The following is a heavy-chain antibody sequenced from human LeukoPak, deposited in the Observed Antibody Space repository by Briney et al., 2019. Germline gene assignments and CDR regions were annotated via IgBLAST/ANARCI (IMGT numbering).Heavy chain of an antibody. CDR1: GGSISSYY. V-gene: IGHV4-59*01. CDR3: ARDRSRYDILTGYSGAGAFDI. J-gene: IGHJ3*02. Sequence: SETLSLTCTVSGGSISSYYWSWIRQPPGKGLEWIGYIYYSGSTNYNPSLKSRVTISVDTSKNQFSLKLSSVTAADTAVYYCARDRSRYDILTGYSGAGAFDIWGQGTMVTVSS. CDR2: IYYSGST. D-gene: IGHD3-9*01.